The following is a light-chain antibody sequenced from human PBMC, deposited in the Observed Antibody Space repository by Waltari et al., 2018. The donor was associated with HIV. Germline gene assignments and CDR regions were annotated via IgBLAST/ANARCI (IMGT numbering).Light chain of an antibody. CDR3: ASWDDSLSGWV. J-gene: IGLJ3*02. Sequence: LTQPPSASGTPGQTVTIPCSGSSSNIGGNYVYWYQRLPGTAPKLLIYRNNQRPSGVPDRFSGSKSGTSASLAISGLRSEDEADYYCASWDDSLSGWVFGGGTKVTVL. CDR2: RNN. V-gene: IGLV1-47*01. CDR1: SSNIGGNY.